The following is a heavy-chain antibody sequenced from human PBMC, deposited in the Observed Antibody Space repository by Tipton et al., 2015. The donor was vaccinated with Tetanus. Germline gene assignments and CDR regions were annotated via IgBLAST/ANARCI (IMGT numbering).Heavy chain of an antibody. D-gene: IGHD3-22*01. Sequence: TLSLTCTVSGDPMNDFYWSWIRQPPGKGLEWIGHIFYSGNTDYNPSLKSRVTISVDTSRKQSSLRLSSVTAADTAVYYCARDSGSPQTYYYDSSGYYPYYYYGMDVWGQGTTVTVSS. CDR3: ARDSGSPQTYYYDSSGYYPYYYYGMDV. V-gene: IGHV4-59*01. J-gene: IGHJ6*02. CDR2: IFYSGNT. CDR1: GDPMNDFY.